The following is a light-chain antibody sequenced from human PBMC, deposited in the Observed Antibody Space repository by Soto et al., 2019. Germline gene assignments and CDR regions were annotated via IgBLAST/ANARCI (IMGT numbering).Light chain of an antibody. Sequence: AIQMTQSPSSLSASVGDRVTITCRASQVIRNDLGWYQQKPGKAPKLLIYGASNLQSGVPSRFSGSGSGTDVTLTITSLQPEDFATYYCLHDHNYPWTFGQGTQVDIK. CDR3: LHDHNYPWT. J-gene: IGKJ1*01. CDR1: QVIRND. V-gene: IGKV1-6*01. CDR2: GAS.